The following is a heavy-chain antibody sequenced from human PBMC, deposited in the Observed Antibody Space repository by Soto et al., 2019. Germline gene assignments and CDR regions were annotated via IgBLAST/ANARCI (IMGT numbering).Heavy chain of an antibody. V-gene: IGHV4-30-4*01. CDR3: VGTGTTDDF. CDR2: IFYSGDT. J-gene: IGHJ1*01. CDR1: GASVNTGDYY. Sequence: VQLQGSGPGLVKPSQTLSLTCTVSGASVNTGDYYWSYIRQSPGKGLEWLGYIFYSGDTYYNPYLKSRANISLNTSRNQISLTLTSVTDADTAVYFCVGTGTTDDFWGQVTLVTVSS. D-gene: IGHD1-7*01.